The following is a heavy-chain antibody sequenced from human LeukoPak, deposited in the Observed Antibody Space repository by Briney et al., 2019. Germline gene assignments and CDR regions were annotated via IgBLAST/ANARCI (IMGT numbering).Heavy chain of an antibody. CDR2: IIPIFGTA. J-gene: IGHJ6*02. V-gene: IGHV1-69*13. CDR3: ARGEAITMVRGVILGGNYYYYGMDV. CDR1: GGTFSSYA. D-gene: IGHD3-10*01. Sequence: SVKVSCEASGGTFSSYAISWVRQAPGQGPEWMGGIIPIFGTANYAQKFQGRVTITADESTSTAYMELSSLRSEDTAVYYCARGEAITMVRGVILGGNYYYYGMDVWGQGTTVTVSS.